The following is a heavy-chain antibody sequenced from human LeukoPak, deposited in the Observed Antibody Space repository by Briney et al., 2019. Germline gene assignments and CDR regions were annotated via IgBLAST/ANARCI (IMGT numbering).Heavy chain of an antibody. D-gene: IGHD3-22*01. V-gene: IGHV4-34*01. J-gene: IGHJ4*02. Sequence: SETLSLTCGVFGGSFNNYYWSWIRQPPGKGLEWIGEINQSGTTNYNPSLKSRVTISVDTSKNQFSLKLSSVTAADTAVYYCARDTEDSSPEGGYYFDYWGQGTLVTVSS. CDR3: ARDTEDSSPEGGYYFDY. CDR1: GGSFNNYY. CDR2: INQSGTT.